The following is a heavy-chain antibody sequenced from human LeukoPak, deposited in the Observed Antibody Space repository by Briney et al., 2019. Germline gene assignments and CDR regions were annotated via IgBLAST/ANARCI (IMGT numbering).Heavy chain of an antibody. D-gene: IGHD6-19*01. CDR2: ISYDGSNK. J-gene: IGHJ4*02. CDR1: GFTFSSYG. V-gene: IGHV3-30*18. Sequence: PGGSLRLSCAASGFTFSSYGMHWVRQAPGKGLEWVAVISYDGSNKYYADSVKGRFTISRDNSKNTLYLQMNSLRAEDTAVYYCAKDSSGWYGREYYFDYGGQGTLVTVSS. CDR3: AKDSSGWYGREYYFDY.